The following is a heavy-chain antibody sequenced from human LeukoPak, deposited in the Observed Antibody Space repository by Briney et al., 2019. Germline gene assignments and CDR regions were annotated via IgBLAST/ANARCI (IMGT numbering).Heavy chain of an antibody. D-gene: IGHD5-12*01. V-gene: IGHV3-7*03. J-gene: IGHJ4*02. CDR3: ATDSGYLLRCGD. Sequence: PGGSLRLSCVASGFTFGKYWMSWVRQAPGKGLEWVANIKLDGSEKNYVDSVKGRFTISRDNTKNSLYLQMNSLRAEDTAVFYCATDSGYLLRCGDWGQGTLVTVSS. CDR2: IKLDGSEK. CDR1: GFTFGKYW.